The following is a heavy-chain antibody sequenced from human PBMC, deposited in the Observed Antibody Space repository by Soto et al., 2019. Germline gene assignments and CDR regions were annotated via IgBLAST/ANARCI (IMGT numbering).Heavy chain of an antibody. CDR3: AKEGGLSGSYYISSSYYFDY. J-gene: IGHJ4*02. V-gene: IGHV3-30*18. Sequence: GAPRLSRVASGFPFSCFGMHWGRQAPGQGVGGGGIISYDGSNTYYADSVKGRFTISRDNSKNTLYLQMNSLRAEDTSVYYCAKEGGLSGSYYISSSYYFDYWGQGTLVTVSS. D-gene: IGHD1-26*01. CDR2: ISYDGSNT. CDR1: GFPFSCFG.